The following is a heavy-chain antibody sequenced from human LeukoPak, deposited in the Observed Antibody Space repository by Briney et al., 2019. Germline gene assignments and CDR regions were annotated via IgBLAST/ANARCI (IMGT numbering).Heavy chain of an antibody. V-gene: IGHV1-69*04. CDR3: ARAQYYYDSSGYRPPGAFDI. CDR1: GYTFTSYG. J-gene: IGHJ3*02. CDR2: IIPILGIA. D-gene: IGHD3-22*01. Sequence: SVKVSCKASGYTFTSYGISWVRQAPGQGLEWMGRIIPILGIANYAQKFQGRVTITADKSTSTAYMELSSLRSEDTAVYYCARAQYYYDSSGYRPPGAFDIWGQGTMVTVSS.